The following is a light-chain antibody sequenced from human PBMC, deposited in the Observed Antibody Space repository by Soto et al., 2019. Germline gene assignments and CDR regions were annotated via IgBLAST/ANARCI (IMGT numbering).Light chain of an antibody. CDR3: CSYAGSRNWV. CDR2: EVS. Sequence: QSVLTQPASVSGSPGQSITISCTGTSSDVGSYNLVSWYQQHPGKAPKLMIYEVSKRPSGVSNRFSGSKSGNTASLTISGLKAEDEADYYCCSYAGSRNWVFGGGTKLTVL. J-gene: IGLJ3*02. V-gene: IGLV2-23*02. CDR1: SSDVGSYNL.